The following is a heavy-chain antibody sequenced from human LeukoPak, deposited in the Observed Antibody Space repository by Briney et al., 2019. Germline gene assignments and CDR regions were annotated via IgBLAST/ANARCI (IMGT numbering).Heavy chain of an antibody. CDR3: AKAPVWNYYYGLDV. J-gene: IGHJ6*02. CDR1: GLTASQNVNNA. CDR2: ITTSGST. V-gene: IGHV3-23*01. D-gene: IGHD2-21*01. Sequence: GGSLRLSCAASGLTASQNVNNAMSWVRHAPGKGLKWVSGITTSGSTYYADSVKGRFTISRENSNNTLYLHMDSLRAEDTAVYYCAKAPVWNYYYGLDVWGQGTTVTVSS.